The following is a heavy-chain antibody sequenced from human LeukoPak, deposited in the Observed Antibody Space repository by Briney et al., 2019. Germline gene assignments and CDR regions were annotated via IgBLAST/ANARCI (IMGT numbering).Heavy chain of an antibody. V-gene: IGHV1-18*01. Sequence: ASVKVSCKASGYTFTSYGISWVRQAPGQGLEWMGWISAYNGNTNYAQELQGRVTMTTDTSTSTAYMELRSLRSDDTAVYYCARVRLGRYWFDPWGQGTLVTVSS. CDR3: ARVRLGRYWFDP. CDR2: ISAYNGNT. J-gene: IGHJ5*02. D-gene: IGHD1-26*01. CDR1: GYTFTSYG.